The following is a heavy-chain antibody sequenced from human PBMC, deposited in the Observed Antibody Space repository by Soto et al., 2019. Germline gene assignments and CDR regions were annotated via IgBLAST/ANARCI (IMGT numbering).Heavy chain of an antibody. J-gene: IGHJ6*02. Sequence: PGESLKISCKGSAYSFISYWIVWVRQMPGKGLEWMGIIYPGDSDTRYSPSFQGQVTISADKSISTAYLQWSSLKASDTAMYYCARQVVVVPAAVYGMDVWGQGTTVTVSS. V-gene: IGHV5-51*01. CDR2: IYPGDSDT. CDR1: AYSFISYW. CDR3: ARQVVVVPAAVYGMDV. D-gene: IGHD2-2*01.